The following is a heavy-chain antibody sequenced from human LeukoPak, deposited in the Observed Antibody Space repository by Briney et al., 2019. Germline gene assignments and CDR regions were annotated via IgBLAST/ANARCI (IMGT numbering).Heavy chain of an antibody. CDR1: GGSISSSGYY. Sequence: SETLSLTCTVSGGSISSSGYYWGWIRQPPGKGLEWIGSIYYSGSTYYNPSLKSRVTISVDTSKNQFSLKLSSVTAADTAVYYCAREALAAAGTRYYFDYWGQGTLVTVSS. J-gene: IGHJ4*02. D-gene: IGHD6-13*01. CDR2: IYYSGST. V-gene: IGHV4-39*07. CDR3: AREALAAAGTRYYFDY.